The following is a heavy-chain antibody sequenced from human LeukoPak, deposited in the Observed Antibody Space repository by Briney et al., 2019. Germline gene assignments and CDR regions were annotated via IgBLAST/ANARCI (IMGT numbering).Heavy chain of an antibody. CDR1: GFTFSSYA. Sequence: GGSLRLSCAASGFTFSSYAMSWVRQAPGKGLEWVSAISGSGGSTYYADSVKGRFTISRDNSKNTLYLQMNSLRAEDTAVYYCAKDSGYSSGYPEYFQHWGQGTLVTVSS. CDR2: ISGSGGST. J-gene: IGHJ1*01. CDR3: AKDSGYSSGYPEYFQH. V-gene: IGHV3-23*01. D-gene: IGHD6-19*01.